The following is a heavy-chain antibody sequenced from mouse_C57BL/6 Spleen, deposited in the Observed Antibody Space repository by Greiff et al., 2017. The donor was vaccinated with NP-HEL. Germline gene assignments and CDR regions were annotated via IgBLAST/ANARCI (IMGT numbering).Heavy chain of an antibody. CDR2: IYPRSGNT. V-gene: IGHV1-81*01. CDR3: ASPPYDYDETWFAY. D-gene: IGHD2-4*01. J-gene: IGHJ3*01. CDR1: GYTFTSYG. Sequence: VQLQQSGAELARPGASVKLSCKASGYTFTSYGISWVKQRTGQGLEWIGEIYPRSGNTYYNEKFEGKAKMTADTSSSTAYMELRSLTVEDSAVYFCASPPYDYDETWFAYWGQGTLVTVSA.